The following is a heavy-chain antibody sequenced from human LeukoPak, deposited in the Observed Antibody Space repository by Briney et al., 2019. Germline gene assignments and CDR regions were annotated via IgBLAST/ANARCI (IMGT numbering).Heavy chain of an antibody. CDR1: GGSISPYY. Sequence: SETLSLTCTVSGGSISPYYWSWIRQPPGKGLEWIGYIYSSANTNYNPSLKGRVTMSVDTSKNQFSLTLSSVTAADTAVYYCASSIVATITSFDYWGQGTLVTVSS. V-gene: IGHV4-59*08. CDR3: ASSIVATITSFDY. D-gene: IGHD5-12*01. J-gene: IGHJ4*02. CDR2: IYSSANT.